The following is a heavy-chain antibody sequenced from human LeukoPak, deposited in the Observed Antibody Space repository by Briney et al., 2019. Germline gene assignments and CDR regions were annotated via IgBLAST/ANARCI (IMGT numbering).Heavy chain of an antibody. CDR3: AREDTMVRGVIEWSF. CDR1: GYTFTGYY. J-gene: IGHJ4*02. D-gene: IGHD3-10*01. Sequence: ASVKVSCKASGYTFTGYYMHWVRQAPGQGLEWMGWINPNSGGTNYEQKFQGRVTMTRDTSISTAYMELSRLRSDDTAVYYCAREDTMVRGVIEWSFWGQGTLVTVSS. CDR2: INPNSGGT. V-gene: IGHV1-2*02.